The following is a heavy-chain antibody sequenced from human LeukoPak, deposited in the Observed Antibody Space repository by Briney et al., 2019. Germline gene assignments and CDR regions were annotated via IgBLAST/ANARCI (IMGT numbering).Heavy chain of an antibody. V-gene: IGHV1-2*02. D-gene: IGHD6-25*01. Sequence: ASVKVSCKTSGYIFSDYHMHWVRQVPGQGPEWMGWIHPYSGGTNYAQKFQGRLSMTRDMSISTAYMELNTLTSDDTAVYFCVRDKIAAAGGGAWGQGTLVTVS. CDR3: VRDKIAAAGGGA. J-gene: IGHJ5*02. CDR2: IHPYSGGT. CDR1: GYIFSDYH.